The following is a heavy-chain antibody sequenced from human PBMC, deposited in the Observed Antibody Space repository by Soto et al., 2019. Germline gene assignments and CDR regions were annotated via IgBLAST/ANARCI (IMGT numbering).Heavy chain of an antibody. Sequence: PGGSLRLSCAASGFTFSSYVMSWVRQAPGKGLEWVANIKEDGSEKNYVDSVKGQFTISRDNAKNSLYLQMNSLRAEDTAVYYCARERYYYGSGDYWGQGTLVTVSS. CDR2: IKEDGSEK. V-gene: IGHV3-7*01. D-gene: IGHD3-10*01. CDR1: GFTFSSYV. J-gene: IGHJ4*02. CDR3: ARERYYYGSGDY.